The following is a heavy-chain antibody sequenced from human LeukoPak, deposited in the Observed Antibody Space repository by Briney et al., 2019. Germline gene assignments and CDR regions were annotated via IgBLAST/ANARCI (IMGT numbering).Heavy chain of an antibody. CDR3: ARSATRIAVAGHHSGY. D-gene: IGHD6-19*01. CDR1: GYTFTSYD. J-gene: IGHJ4*02. Sequence: ASVKVSCKASGYTFTSYDINWVRQATRQGLERMGWMNPNSGNTGYAQKFQGRVTMTRNTSISTAYMELSSLRSEDTAVYYCARSATRIAVAGHHSGYWGQGTLVTVSS. CDR2: MNPNSGNT. V-gene: IGHV1-8*01.